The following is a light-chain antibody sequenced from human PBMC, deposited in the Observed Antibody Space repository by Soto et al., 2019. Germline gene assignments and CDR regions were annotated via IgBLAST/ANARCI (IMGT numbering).Light chain of an antibody. CDR3: QQYNSYPFT. V-gene: IGKV1-5*01. J-gene: IGKJ3*01. Sequence: DIQMTQSPSTLSASVGDRVTITCRASQSISSWLAWYQQKPGKAPKLLIYESSSLDSGVPSRFSGSGSGTEFTLTISSLQPDDFATYYCQQYNSYPFTFGPGTKVDIK. CDR1: QSISSW. CDR2: ESS.